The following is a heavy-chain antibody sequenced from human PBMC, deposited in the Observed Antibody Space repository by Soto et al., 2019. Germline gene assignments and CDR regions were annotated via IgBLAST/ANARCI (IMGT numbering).Heavy chain of an antibody. CDR2: INPNSGGT. V-gene: IGHV1-2*04. CDR1: GYTFTGYY. J-gene: IGHJ6*03. CDR3: ARGKNSNYHYYYMYV. D-gene: IGHD4-4*01. Sequence: ASVKVSCKASGYTFTGYYIHWVRQAPGQGLEWMGWINPNSGGTNYAQKFQGWVTMTRDTSISTAYMELSRLRSDDTAVYYCARGKNSNYHYYYMYVWGKGTTVTVSS.